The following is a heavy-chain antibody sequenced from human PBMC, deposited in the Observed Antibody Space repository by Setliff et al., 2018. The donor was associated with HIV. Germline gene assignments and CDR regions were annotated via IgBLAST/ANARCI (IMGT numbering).Heavy chain of an antibody. V-gene: IGHV3-74*01. CDR2: ISGDGTRT. CDR1: GFTFSNSW. Sequence: GGSLRLSCVASGFTFSNSWMHWVRQSPGKGLVWISRISGDGTRTAYADSAKGRFTISRDNAANTLYLQVDGLRGEDSAVYYCVRDRIEGRTVFDTWGLGTLVTVSS. J-gene: IGHJ4*02. D-gene: IGHD2-8*02. CDR3: VRDRIEGRTVFDT.